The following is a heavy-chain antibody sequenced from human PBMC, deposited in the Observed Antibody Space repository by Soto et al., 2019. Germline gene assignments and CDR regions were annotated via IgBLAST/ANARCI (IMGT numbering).Heavy chain of an antibody. CDR3: AKDGEQQLAPFDY. J-gene: IGHJ4*02. D-gene: IGHD6-13*01. Sequence: PGGSLRLSCAASGFTFSSYAMSWVRQAPGKGLEWVSAISGSGGSTYYADSVKGRFTISRDNSKNTLYLQMNSLRAEDTAVYYSAKDGEQQLAPFDYGGQGTLVTVSS. CDR1: GFTFSSYA. CDR2: ISGSGGST. V-gene: IGHV3-23*01.